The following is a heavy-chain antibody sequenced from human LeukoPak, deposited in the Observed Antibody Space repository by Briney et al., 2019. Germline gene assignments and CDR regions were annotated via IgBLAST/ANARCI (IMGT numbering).Heavy chain of an antibody. D-gene: IGHD3-3*01. CDR1: GGSISSYY. CDR3: ARGDFWSGNWFDP. V-gene: IGHV4-59*01. CDR2: IYYSEST. J-gene: IGHJ5*02. Sequence: SETLSLTCTVSGGSISSYYWSWIRQPPGKGLEWIGYIYYSESTNYNPSLKSRVTISVDTSKNQFSLKLSSVTAADTAVYYCARGDFWSGNWFDPWGQGTLVTVSS.